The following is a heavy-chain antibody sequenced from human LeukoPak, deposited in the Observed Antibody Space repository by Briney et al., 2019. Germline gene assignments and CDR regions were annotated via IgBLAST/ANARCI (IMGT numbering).Heavy chain of an antibody. CDR3: ARVNAYQLLSAWFDP. V-gene: IGHV3-48*01. Sequence: GGSLRLSCAASGFTFSSYSMNWVRQAPGKGLEWISYITSSSSTIYYADSVKGRFPISRDNAKSSLYLQMNSLRAEDTAVYYCARVNAYQLLSAWFDPWGQGTLVTVSS. J-gene: IGHJ5*02. CDR1: GFTFSSYS. D-gene: IGHD2-2*01. CDR2: ITSSSSTI.